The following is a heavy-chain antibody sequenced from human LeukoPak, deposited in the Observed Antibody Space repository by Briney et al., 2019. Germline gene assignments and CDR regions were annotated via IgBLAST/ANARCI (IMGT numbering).Heavy chain of an antibody. Sequence: GVSLRLFCAASVFTFRNACVRWVRHAPGKGLVGVGRIKNKSEGGTTDYAAPVKGRFTISRDDSKNTLYLQMNSLKPEDTPVYYCTARSGWEFDYWGRGTLVPVSS. CDR3: TARSGWEFDY. CDR1: VFTFRNAC. CDR2: IKNKSEGGTT. J-gene: IGHJ4*02. D-gene: IGHD6-19*01. V-gene: IGHV3-15*01.